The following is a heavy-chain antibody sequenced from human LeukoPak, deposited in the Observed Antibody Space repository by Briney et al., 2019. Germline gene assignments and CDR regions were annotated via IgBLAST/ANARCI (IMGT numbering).Heavy chain of an antibody. CDR2: ISGSGGST. J-gene: IGHJ1*01. Sequence: GGSLRLSCAASGFTFSSYTMSWVRQAPGKGLEWVSAISGSGGSTYYADSVKGRLTISSDNSKNTLYLQMNSLRGDDTAVYYCPKGWYCSGGSCYTSLDHFQHWGEGTLVTVSS. D-gene: IGHD2-15*01. CDR1: GFTFSSYT. V-gene: IGHV3-23*01. CDR3: PKGWYCSGGSCYTSLDHFQH.